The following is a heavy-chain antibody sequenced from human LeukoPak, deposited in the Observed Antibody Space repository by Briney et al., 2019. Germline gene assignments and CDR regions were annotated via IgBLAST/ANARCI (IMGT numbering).Heavy chain of an antibody. J-gene: IGHJ4*02. D-gene: IGHD6-19*01. CDR3: ARVTVAGYYFDY. CDR2: ISGSGGST. Sequence: PGGSLRLSCAASGFTFSSYAMSWVRQAPGKGLEWVSAISGSGGSTYYADSVKGRFTISRDNSKNTLYLQMNSLRDEDTAVYYCARVTVAGYYFDYWGQGTLVTVSS. CDR1: GFTFSSYA. V-gene: IGHV3-23*01.